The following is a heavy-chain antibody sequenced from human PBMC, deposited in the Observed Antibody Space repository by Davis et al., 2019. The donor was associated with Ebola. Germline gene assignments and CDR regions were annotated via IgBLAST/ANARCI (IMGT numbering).Heavy chain of an antibody. CDR3: EIRDYGDYGAF. CDR1: GYTFTSYG. J-gene: IGHJ4*02. V-gene: IGHV1-18*01. CDR2: ISAFSGNT. D-gene: IGHD4-17*01. Sequence: AASVKVSCKASGYTFTSYGISWVRQAPGQGLEWMGWISAFSGNTNYAQKLQGRVTMTTDTSTSTAYMELRSLRSDDTAVYYCEIRDYGDYGAFWGQGTLVTVSS.